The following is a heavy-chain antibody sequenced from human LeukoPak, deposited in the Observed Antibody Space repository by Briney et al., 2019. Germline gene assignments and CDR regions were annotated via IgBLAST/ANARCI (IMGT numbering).Heavy chain of an antibody. CDR3: ARVSRGYPRDAFDI. D-gene: IGHD3-22*01. V-gene: IGHV3-48*04. CDR1: GFTFNNYW. Sequence: SGGSLRLSCAASGFTFNNYWMNWVRQAPGKGLEWVSYISSSGSTIYYADSVKGRSTISRDNAKNSLYLQMNSLRAEDTAVYYCARVSRGYPRDAFDIWGQGTMVTVSS. CDR2: ISSSGSTI. J-gene: IGHJ3*02.